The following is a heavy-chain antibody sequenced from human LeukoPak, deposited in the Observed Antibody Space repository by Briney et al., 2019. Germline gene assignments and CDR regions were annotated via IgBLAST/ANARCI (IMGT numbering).Heavy chain of an antibody. Sequence: GGSLRLSCAASGFTFSSYVMSWVRQAPGKGLEWVSVISGSGDSTYYADSAKGRFTISRDNSKNTLYLQVNSLRAEDTAVYYCAKLLTAWYYYGMDVWGKGTTVTVSS. CDR1: GFTFSSYV. J-gene: IGHJ6*04. CDR2: ISGSGDST. CDR3: AKLLTAWYYYGMDV. V-gene: IGHV3-23*01.